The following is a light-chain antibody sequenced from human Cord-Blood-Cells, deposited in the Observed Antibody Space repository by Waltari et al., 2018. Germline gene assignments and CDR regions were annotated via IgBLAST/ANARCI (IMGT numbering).Light chain of an antibody. CDR3: SSYAGSNNYV. CDR1: TRDAVGCIY. CDR2: EVS. Sequence: QSALTPPPSASGSPGQSVTLSCSRTTRDAVGCIYFHWHQQHPGNAPKLMIYEVSKRPSGFPDRFSGSKSGNTASLTVSGLQAEDEADYYCSSYAGSNNYVFGTGTKVTVL. V-gene: IGLV2-8*01. J-gene: IGLJ1*01.